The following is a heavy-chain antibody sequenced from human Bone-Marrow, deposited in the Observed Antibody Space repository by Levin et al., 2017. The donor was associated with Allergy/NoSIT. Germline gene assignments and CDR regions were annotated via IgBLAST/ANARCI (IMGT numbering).Heavy chain of an antibody. CDR3: ARPAMSVAGTDWDWFDP. Sequence: ASVKVSCKASGYTFTGYYMHWVRQAPGQGLEWMGWINPNSGGTIYAQKFQGRVTMTRDTSISTAYMELSSLRSDDTAVYYCARPAMSVAGTDWDWFDPWGQGTLVTVSS. J-gene: IGHJ5*02. V-gene: IGHV1-2*02. CDR2: INPNSGGT. CDR1: GYTFTGYY. D-gene: IGHD6-19*01.